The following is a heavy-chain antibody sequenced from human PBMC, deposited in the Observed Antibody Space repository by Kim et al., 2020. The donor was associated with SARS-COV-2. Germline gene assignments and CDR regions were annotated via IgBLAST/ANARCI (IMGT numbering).Heavy chain of an antibody. Sequence: GGSLRLSCAASGFTFSSYWMHWVRQAPGKGLVWVSRINGDGSSTNYADSVKGRFTISRDNAKNTLYLQMNSLRAEDTAMYYCARVLGASKPGPFDYWGQGTLVTVSS. CDR1: GFTFSSYW. J-gene: IGHJ4*02. D-gene: IGHD1-26*01. CDR3: ARVLGASKPGPFDY. V-gene: IGHV3-74*01. CDR2: INGDGSST.